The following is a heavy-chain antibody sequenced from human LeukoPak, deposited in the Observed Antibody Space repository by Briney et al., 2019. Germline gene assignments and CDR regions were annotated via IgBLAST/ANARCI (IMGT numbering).Heavy chain of an antibody. CDR1: GGTFSNFA. CDR2: IISVFETT. J-gene: IGHJ4*02. Sequence: ASVKVSCKASGGTFSNFAINWVRQAPGQGLEWMGGIISVFETTNYAQKLQGRVTITADDSTSTAYMELSSLRSEDTAVYYCARGPPDFWSGYSESYFGYWGQGTLVTVSS. CDR3: ARGPPDFWSGYSESYFGY. V-gene: IGHV1-69*13. D-gene: IGHD3-3*01.